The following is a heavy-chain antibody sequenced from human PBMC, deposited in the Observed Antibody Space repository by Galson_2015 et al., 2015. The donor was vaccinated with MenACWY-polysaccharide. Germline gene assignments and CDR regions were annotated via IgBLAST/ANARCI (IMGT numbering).Heavy chain of an antibody. V-gene: IGHV3-30*02. CDR3: AKDHYGIDV. Sequence: SLRLSCAASGFTFSNYGFHWVRQAPGKGLEWVTFIRNDGSIKYYADSVKGRFTISRDDSQNTLHLQMNSLRAGDTAVYYCAKDHYGIDVWGQGTTVTVSS. J-gene: IGHJ6*02. CDR2: IRNDGSIK. CDR1: GFTFSNYG.